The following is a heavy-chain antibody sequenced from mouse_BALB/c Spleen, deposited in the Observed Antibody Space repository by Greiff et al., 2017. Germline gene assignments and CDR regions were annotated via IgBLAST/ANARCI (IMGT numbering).Heavy chain of an antibody. CDR3: AREVLGRFDY. CDR2: ISYSGST. J-gene: IGHJ2*01. Sequence: EVQLQESGPGLVKPSQSLSLTCTVTGYSITSDYAWNWIRQFPGNKLEWMGYISYSGSTSYNPSLKSRISITRDTSKSQFFLQLNSVTTEDTATYYCAREVLGRFDYWGQGTTLTVSS. CDR1: GYSITSDYA. V-gene: IGHV3-2*02. D-gene: IGHD4-1*01.